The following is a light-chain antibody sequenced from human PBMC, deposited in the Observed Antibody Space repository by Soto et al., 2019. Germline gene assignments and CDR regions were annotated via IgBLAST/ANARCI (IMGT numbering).Light chain of an antibody. J-gene: IGKJ2*01. Sequence: EIVLTQSPGTLSLSPGERATLSCRAIQSVTSSFLAWYQQKPGQAPRLLIYGASSRATGIPDRFSGSGSGTDFTLTISRLEPEDFAVYYCQHYGNSPLYTFGQGTKLEIK. CDR3: QHYGNSPLYT. CDR2: GAS. V-gene: IGKV3-20*01. CDR1: QSVTSSF.